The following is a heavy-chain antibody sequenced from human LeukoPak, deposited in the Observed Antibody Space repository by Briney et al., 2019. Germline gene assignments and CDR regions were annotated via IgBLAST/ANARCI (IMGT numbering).Heavy chain of an antibody. V-gene: IGHV1-2*06. CDR2: INPNSGST. D-gene: IGHD3-10*01. J-gene: IGHJ5*02. CDR3: ARERVRGVIITGWFDP. Sequence: ASVKVSCKASGYTFTGYYMHWVRQAPGQGLEWMGRINPNSGSTNYAQKFQGRVTMTRDTSISTAYMELSRLRSDDTAVYYCARERVRGVIITGWFDPWGQGTLVTVSS. CDR1: GYTFTGYY.